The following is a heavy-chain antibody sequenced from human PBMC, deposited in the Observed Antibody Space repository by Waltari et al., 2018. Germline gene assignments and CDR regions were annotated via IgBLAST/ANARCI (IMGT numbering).Heavy chain of an antibody. V-gene: IGHV3-23*01. CDR3: AKDLWLPHDY. Sequence: EVQLLESGGGLVQPGGSLRLSCAAPGFTFSSYAMGWVRQAPGKGLEWVSDISNSGGTTYYADSVKGRFTISRDNSKNTMYLQMNSLRVEDTAVYYCAKDLWLPHDYWGQGTLVTVSS. J-gene: IGHJ4*02. CDR1: GFTFSSYA. CDR2: ISNSGGTT. D-gene: IGHD5-12*01.